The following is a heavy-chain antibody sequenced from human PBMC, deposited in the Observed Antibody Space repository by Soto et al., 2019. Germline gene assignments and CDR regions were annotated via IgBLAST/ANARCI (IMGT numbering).Heavy chain of an antibody. CDR2: IYWHDDK. J-gene: IGHJ4*02. Sequence: SGPTLVNPTQTRTLTFTFSGFALSTPGVGVNWIRQPPGKALEWLALIYWHDDKRYSPSLKSRLTITKDTSKNQVVLTMANMDPVDTATYYCAHRGGATVGLYYFDYWGQGALVTVSS. D-gene: IGHD3-16*01. CDR1: GFALSTPGVG. CDR3: AHRGGATVGLYYFDY. V-gene: IGHV2-5*01.